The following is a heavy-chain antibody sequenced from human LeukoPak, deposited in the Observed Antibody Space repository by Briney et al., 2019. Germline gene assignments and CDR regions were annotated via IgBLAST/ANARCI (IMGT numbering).Heavy chain of an antibody. Sequence: PGGSLRLSCATSGFNFNSKWMTWVRRAPGKGLEWVANINQDGSEKYRGDSVKGRFTISRDNAKSSLFLEMSSLRAEDTAVYYCADPPSDFWGQGTLVAVSS. CDR1: GFNFNSKW. V-gene: IGHV3-7*01. J-gene: IGHJ4*02. CDR3: ADPPSDF. CDR2: INQDGSEK.